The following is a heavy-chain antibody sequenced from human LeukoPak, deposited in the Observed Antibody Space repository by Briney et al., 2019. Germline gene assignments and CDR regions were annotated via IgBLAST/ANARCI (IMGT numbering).Heavy chain of an antibody. V-gene: IGHV3-53*01. D-gene: IGHD3-10*01. CDR3: AKIPGSGPRYHFDY. CDR1: GFTVSSNY. CDR2: IYSGGST. Sequence: GGSLRLSCAASGFTVSSNYMSWVRQAPGKGLEWVSVIYSGGSTYYADSVKGRFTISRDNSKNTLYLQMNSLRAEDTAVYYCAKIPGSGPRYHFDYWGQGTLVTVSS. J-gene: IGHJ4*02.